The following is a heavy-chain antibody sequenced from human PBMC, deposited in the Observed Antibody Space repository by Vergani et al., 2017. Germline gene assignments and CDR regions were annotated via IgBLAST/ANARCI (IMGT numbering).Heavy chain of an antibody. D-gene: IGHD6-19*01. Sequence: QLQLQGSGPGLVKPSETLSLTCTVSGGSISSSSYYWGWIRQPPGKGLEWIGSIYYSGSTYYNPSLKSRVAISVDTSKNQFSLKLSSVTAADTAVYYCARLTVAGVDYWGQGTLVTVSS. CDR3: ARLTVAGVDY. V-gene: IGHV4-39*07. J-gene: IGHJ4*02. CDR1: GGSISSSSYY. CDR2: IYYSGST.